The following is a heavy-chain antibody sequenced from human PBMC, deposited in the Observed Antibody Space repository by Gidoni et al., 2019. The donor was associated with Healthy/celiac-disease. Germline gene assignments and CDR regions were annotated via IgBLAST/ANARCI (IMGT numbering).Heavy chain of an antibody. CDR2: ISSSSSTT. J-gene: IGHJ4*02. CDR1: GFTFSTYY. Sequence: EVQLVESGGGLVQPGGSLRPACASSGFTFSTYYMNWVRQAPGKGLEWVSYISSSSSTTYYADSVQGRFTISTDNANNSLYLQMSSLRAEDTAVYYCALAHKYGSSTSCSLDSWGQGTLVTVSS. V-gene: IGHV3-48*01. CDR3: ALAHKYGSSTSCSLDS. D-gene: IGHD2-2*01.